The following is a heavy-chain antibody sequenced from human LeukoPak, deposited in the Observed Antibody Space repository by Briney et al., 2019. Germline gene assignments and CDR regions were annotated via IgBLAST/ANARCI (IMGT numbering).Heavy chain of an antibody. CDR1: GGTFSSYA. J-gene: IGHJ4*02. CDR2: IIPIFGTA. CDR3: ATEYLFDY. V-gene: IGHV1-69*06. Sequence: AASVKVSCKASGGTFSSYAISWVRQAPGQGLEWMGGIIPIFGTANYAQKFQGRVTMTEDTSTDTAYMELSSLRSEDTAVYYCATEYLFDYWGQGTLVAVSS. D-gene: IGHD2-2*02.